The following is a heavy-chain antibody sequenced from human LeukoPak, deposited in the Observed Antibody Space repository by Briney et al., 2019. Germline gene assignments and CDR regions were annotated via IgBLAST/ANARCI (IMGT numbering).Heavy chain of an antibody. CDR2: IKQDGSEK. V-gene: IGHV3-7*01. CDR3: ARDPFNGSGSYYYLY. Sequence: GGSLRLSGAASGFTFSSYWMSWVRQAPGKGLEWVANIKQDGSEKYYVDSVKGRFTISRDNAKNSLYLQMNSLRAEDTAVYYCARDPFNGSGSYYYLYWGQGTLVTVSS. CDR1: GFTFSSYW. D-gene: IGHD3-10*01. J-gene: IGHJ4*02.